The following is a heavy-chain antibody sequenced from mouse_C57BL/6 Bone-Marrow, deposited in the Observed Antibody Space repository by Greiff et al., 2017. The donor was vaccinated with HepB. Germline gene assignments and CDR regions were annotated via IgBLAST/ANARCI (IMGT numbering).Heavy chain of an antibody. CDR2: ISSGSSTL. CDR1: GFTFSDDG. CDR3: ARPFSTTVVRTHWYFDV. V-gene: IGHV5-17*01. Sequence: EVKLMESGGGLVKPGGSLKLSCAASGFTFSDDGMHWVRQAPGKGLEWVAYISSGSSTLYYADTVKGRFTISRDNAKNTRFLQMTSLRSEDTAMYYCARPFSTTVVRTHWYFDVWGTGTTVTVSS. D-gene: IGHD1-1*01. J-gene: IGHJ1*03.